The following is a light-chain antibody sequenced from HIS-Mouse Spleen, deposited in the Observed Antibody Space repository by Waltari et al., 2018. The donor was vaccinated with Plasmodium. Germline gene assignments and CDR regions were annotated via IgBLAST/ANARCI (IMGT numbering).Light chain of an antibody. CDR2: AAS. V-gene: IGKV1-39*01. CDR1: QSISSY. J-gene: IGKJ3*01. CDR3: QQGYSTPPFT. Sequence: DIQMTQSPSSLSASVGDRVTITCRASQSISSYLNWYQQKPGKAPKLLIYAASSLQSGVPSRFSGSGSGTDFTLIISSLQPEDFATYYCQQGYSTPPFTFGPGTKVDIK.